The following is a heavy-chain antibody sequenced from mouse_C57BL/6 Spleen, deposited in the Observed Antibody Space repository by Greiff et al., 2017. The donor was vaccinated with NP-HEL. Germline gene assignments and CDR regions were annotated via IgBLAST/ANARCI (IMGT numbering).Heavy chain of an antibody. J-gene: IGHJ4*01. CDR2: INPYNGGT. V-gene: IGHV1-19*01. CDR1: GYTFTDYY. CDR3: ARGEYYGSSFYAMDY. D-gene: IGHD1-1*01. Sequence: EVQLQQSGPVLVKPGASVKMSCKASGYTFTDYYMNWVKQSHGKSLEWIGVINPYNGGTSYNQKFKGKATLTVDKSSSTAYMELNSLTSEDSAVYYCARGEYYGSSFYAMDYWGQGTSVTVSS.